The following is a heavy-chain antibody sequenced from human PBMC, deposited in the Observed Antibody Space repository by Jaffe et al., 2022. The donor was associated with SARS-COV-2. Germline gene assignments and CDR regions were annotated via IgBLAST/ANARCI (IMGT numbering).Heavy chain of an antibody. CDR1: GGSISSGSYY. D-gene: IGHD3-10*01. CDR2: IYTSGST. CDR3: ARAPGGYYGSGSPYEPTQGMDV. V-gene: IGHV4-61*02. J-gene: IGHJ6*02. Sequence: QVQLQESGPGLVKPSQTLSLTCTVSGGSISSGSYYWSWIRQPAGKGLEWIGRIYTSGSTNYNPSLKSRVTISVDTSKNQFSLKLSSVTAADTAVYYCARAPGGYYGSGSPYEPTQGMDVWGQGTTVTVSS.